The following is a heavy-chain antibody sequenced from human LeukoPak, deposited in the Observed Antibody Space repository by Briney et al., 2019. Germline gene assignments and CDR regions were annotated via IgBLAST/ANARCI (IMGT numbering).Heavy chain of an antibody. D-gene: IGHD6-19*01. CDR2: IYSGGST. J-gene: IGHJ6*02. CDR1: GFTVSSNY. CDR3: ARDRSGWYPRSGGYGMDV. V-gene: IGHV3-53*01. Sequence: GGSLRLSCAACGFTVSSNYMSWVRQAPGKGLEWVSVIYSGGSTYYADSVKGRFTISRDNSKNTLYLQMNSLRAEDTAVYYCARDRSGWYPRSGGYGMDVWGQGTTVTVSS.